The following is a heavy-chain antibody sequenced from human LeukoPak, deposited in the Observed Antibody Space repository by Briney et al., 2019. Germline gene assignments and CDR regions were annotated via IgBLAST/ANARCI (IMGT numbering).Heavy chain of an antibody. Sequence: SETLSLTCTVSGGSISSGGYYLSWIRQHPGKGLEWIVYIYYSGSTYYNPSLKSRVTISVDTSKNQFSLKLSSVTAADTAVYYCARGGPGYDSRPEGYWGQGTLVTVSS. CDR1: GGSISSGGYY. CDR2: IYYSGST. V-gene: IGHV4-31*03. D-gene: IGHD3-22*01. CDR3: ARGGPGYDSRPEGY. J-gene: IGHJ4*02.